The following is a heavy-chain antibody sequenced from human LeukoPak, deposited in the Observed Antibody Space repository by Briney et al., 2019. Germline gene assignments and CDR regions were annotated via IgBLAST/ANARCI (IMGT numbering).Heavy chain of an antibody. CDR2: VHYSGIT. CDR3: ASLPSGNYFDL. J-gene: IGHJ4*02. Sequence: SETRSLTCTVSGYSISSGYYWGWIRQPPGKGLEWVGSVHYSGITYYNPSLESRVTISVDTSKNQFFLRLSSVPAADTAVYYCASLPSGNYFDLWGQGTLVTVSS. V-gene: IGHV4-38-2*02. D-gene: IGHD6-6*01. CDR1: GYSISSGYY.